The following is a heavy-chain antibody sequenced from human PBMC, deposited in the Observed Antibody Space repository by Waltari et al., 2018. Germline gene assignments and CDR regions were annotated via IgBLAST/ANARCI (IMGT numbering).Heavy chain of an antibody. Sequence: QVQLQESGPGLVKPSETLSLTCTVSGGSISSHYWSWIRQPPGKGLEWIGYIYYRGSTNYNPSLKSRVTISVDTSKNQFSLKLSSVTAADTAVYYCARGQSSGWYYNWGQGTLVTVSS. CDR2: IYYRGST. CDR3: ARGQSSGWYYN. V-gene: IGHV4-59*11. D-gene: IGHD6-19*01. CDR1: GGSISSHY. J-gene: IGHJ4*02.